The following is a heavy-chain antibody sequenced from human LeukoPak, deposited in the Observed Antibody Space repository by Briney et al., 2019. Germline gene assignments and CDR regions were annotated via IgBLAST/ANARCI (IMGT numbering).Heavy chain of an antibody. CDR1: GGSFSGYY. V-gene: IGHV4-34*01. Sequence: SEALSLTCAVYGGSFSGYYWSWIRQPPGKGLEWIGEINHSGSNNYNPSLKSRVTIPVDTSKNQFSLKLSSVTAADTAVYYCARGEGFGDYDTLFWGQGTMVTVSS. D-gene: IGHD4-17*01. J-gene: IGHJ3*01. CDR3: ARGEGFGDYDTLF. CDR2: INHSGSN.